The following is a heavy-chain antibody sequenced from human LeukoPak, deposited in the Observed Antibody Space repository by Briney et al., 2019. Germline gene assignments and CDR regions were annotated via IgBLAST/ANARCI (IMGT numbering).Heavy chain of an antibody. CDR2: IIPIFGTA. J-gene: IGHJ4*02. Sequence: SVKVSCKASGGTFSSYAISLVRQAPGQGLEWMGRIIPIFGTANYAQKFQGRVTITTDESTSTAYMELSSLRSEDTAVYYCAREDIVVVVAAVWGQGTLVTVSS. D-gene: IGHD2-15*01. V-gene: IGHV1-69*05. CDR1: GGTFSSYA. CDR3: AREDIVVVVAAV.